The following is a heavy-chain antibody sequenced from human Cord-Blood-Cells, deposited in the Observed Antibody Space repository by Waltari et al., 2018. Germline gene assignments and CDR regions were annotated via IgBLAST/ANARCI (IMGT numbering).Heavy chain of an antibody. D-gene: IGHD7-27*01. CDR3: ARGGSALGYWYFDL. Sequence: QVQLQESGPGLVKPSETLSLTCTVSGGSISSYYWSWLRQPPGKGLEWIGYIYYSGSTNYNPSLKSRVTISVDTSKNQFALKLSSVTAADTAVYYCARGGSALGYWYFDLWGRGTLVTVSS. J-gene: IGHJ2*01. V-gene: IGHV4-59*01. CDR1: GGSISSYY. CDR2: IYYSGST.